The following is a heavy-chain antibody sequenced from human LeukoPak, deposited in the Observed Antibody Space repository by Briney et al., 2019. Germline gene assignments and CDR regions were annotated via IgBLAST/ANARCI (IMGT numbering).Heavy chain of an antibody. J-gene: IGHJ4*02. CDR2: ISSSSSHI. CDR3: ARWPIAAAPPVYYFDY. V-gene: IGHV3-21*01. CDR1: GFTFSTYA. Sequence: GGSLRLSCAASGFTFSTYAMNWVRQAPGKGLEWVSSISSSSSHIYYADSVTGRFTISRDNAKNSLYLQMNSLRAEDTAVYYCARWPIAAAPPVYYFDYWGQGTLVTVSS. D-gene: IGHD6-13*01.